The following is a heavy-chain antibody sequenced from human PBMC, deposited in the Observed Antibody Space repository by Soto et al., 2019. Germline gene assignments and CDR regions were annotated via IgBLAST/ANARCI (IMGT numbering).Heavy chain of an antibody. CDR1: GGTFSSYA. D-gene: IGHD6-6*01. V-gene: IGHV1-69*06. CDR2: IIPIFGTA. CDR3: ARRGAYSSSSPYYYYGMDV. Sequence: QVQLVQSGAEVKKPGSSVKVSCKASGGTFSSYAISWVRQAPGQGLEWMGGIIPIFGTANYAQKFQGRVTITADKSTSTDYMELSSLRSEDTAVYYCARRGAYSSSSPYYYYGMDVWGQGTTVTVSS. J-gene: IGHJ6*02.